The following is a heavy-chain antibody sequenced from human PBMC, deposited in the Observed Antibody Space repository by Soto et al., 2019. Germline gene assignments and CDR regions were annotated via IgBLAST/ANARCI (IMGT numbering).Heavy chain of an antibody. V-gene: IGHV3-7*01. Sequence: EVQLVESGGGLVQPGGSLRLSCAASGFTFSNYWMSWVRQAPGKGLEWVANIKEDGSEKYYVDSVKGRFTISRDNAKNSLYLEMNSLRAEDTAVYYCARSGNSRNGGFDPWGQGTLVTVSS. CDR1: GFTFSNYW. D-gene: IGHD6-13*01. CDR3: ARSGNSRNGGFDP. J-gene: IGHJ5*02. CDR2: IKEDGSEK.